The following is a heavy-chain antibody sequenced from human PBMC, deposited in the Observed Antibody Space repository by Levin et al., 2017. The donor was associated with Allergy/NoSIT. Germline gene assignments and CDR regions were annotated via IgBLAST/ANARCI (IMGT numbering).Heavy chain of an antibody. CDR3: ARGRNNAFDI. V-gene: IGHV6-1*01. CDR2: TYYRSKWYN. Sequence: SQTLSLTCAISGDSLSTNGVAWNWIRQSPSRGLEWLGRTYYRSKWYNDYAPSVKSRITINPDTSKSQFSLQLHSVIPEDPAVYYCARGRNNAFDIWGQGTMVTVSS. CDR1: GDSLSTNGVA. J-gene: IGHJ3*02. D-gene: IGHD1-14*01.